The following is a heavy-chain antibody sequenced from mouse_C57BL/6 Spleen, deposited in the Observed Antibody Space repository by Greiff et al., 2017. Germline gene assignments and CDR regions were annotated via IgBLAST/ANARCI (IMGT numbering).Heavy chain of an antibody. J-gene: IGHJ4*01. CDR1: GYTFTSYW. Sequence: QVQLQQPGAELVKPGASVKLSCKASGYTFTSYWMHWVKQRPGQGLEWIARIYPGSGNTYYNEKFKGKATLTAEKSSSTAYMQLSSLTSEDSAVYFCARTGTVVPYAMDYWGQGTSVTVSS. D-gene: IGHD1-1*01. CDR3: ARTGTVVPYAMDY. V-gene: IGHV1-76*01. CDR2: IYPGSGNT.